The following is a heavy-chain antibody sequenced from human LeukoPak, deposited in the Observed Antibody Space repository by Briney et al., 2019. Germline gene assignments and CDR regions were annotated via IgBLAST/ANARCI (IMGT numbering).Heavy chain of an antibody. CDR3: TLQFRTGFYYYYMDV. J-gene: IGHJ6*03. CDR2: IRSKAYGGTT. D-gene: IGHD3/OR15-3a*01. Sequence: PGGSLRLSCAASGFTFNSFSMNWVRQAPGKGLEWVGFIRSKAYGGTTEYAASVKGRFTISRDDSKSIAYLQMNSLKTEDTAVYYCTLQFRTGFYYYYMDVWGKGTTVTISS. V-gene: IGHV3-49*04. CDR1: GFTFNSFS.